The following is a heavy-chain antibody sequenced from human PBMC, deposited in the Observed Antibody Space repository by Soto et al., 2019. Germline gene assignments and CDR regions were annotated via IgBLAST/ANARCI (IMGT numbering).Heavy chain of an antibody. D-gene: IGHD6-13*01. CDR1: GYTFTSYY. J-gene: IGHJ6*02. V-gene: IGHV1-46*01. CDR2: INPSGGST. Sequence: ASVKVSCKASGYTFTSYYMPSVRQAPGQGLEWMGIINPSGGSTSYAQKFQGRATMTRDTSTSTLYMELSSLRSEDTAVYYCARAVRVAAAPHSFGGMDFWGQGTTVTVSS. CDR3: ARAVRVAAAPHSFGGMDF.